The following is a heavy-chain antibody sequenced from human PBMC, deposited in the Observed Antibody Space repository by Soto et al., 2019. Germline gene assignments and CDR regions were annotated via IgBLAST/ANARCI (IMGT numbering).Heavy chain of an antibody. CDR3: AKDLGYSRAVGCDY. V-gene: IGHV3-23*01. J-gene: IGHJ4*02. Sequence: EVQLLESGGGLVQPGGSLRLSCAASGLPFISHAMTWVRQAPGKGLEWVSGISGRGGSTYYADSVKGRFTISRDNSKDTVYLQMNNLRADDTAVYYCAKDLGYSRAVGCDYWGQGTLVTVSS. D-gene: IGHD6-13*01. CDR1: GLPFISHA. CDR2: ISGRGGST.